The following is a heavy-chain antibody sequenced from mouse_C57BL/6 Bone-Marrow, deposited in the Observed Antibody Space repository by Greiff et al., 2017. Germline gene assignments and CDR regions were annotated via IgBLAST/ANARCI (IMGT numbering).Heavy chain of an antibody. D-gene: IGHD2-5*01. CDR1: GYSITSGYY. Sequence: EVQVVESGPGLVKPSQSLSLTCSVTGYSITSGYYWNWIRQFPGNKLEWMGYISYDGSNNYNPSLKNRIFITRDTSKNQFFLKLNSVTTEDTATYYCARGGYSNHAMDYWGQGTSVTVSS. CDR2: ISYDGSN. CDR3: ARGGYSNHAMDY. V-gene: IGHV3-6*01. J-gene: IGHJ4*01.